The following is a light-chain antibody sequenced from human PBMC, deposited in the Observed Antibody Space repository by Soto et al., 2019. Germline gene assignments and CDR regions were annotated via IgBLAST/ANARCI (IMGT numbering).Light chain of an antibody. J-gene: IGKJ1*01. V-gene: IGKV3-15*01. Sequence: EIVMTQSPATLSVSPGERATLSFRASQSVGGNLAWYQQRPGQAPRLLIYGASTRATGIPARFSGSGSGTEFTLTISSLQSEDFAVYYCQQYNNWPPVTFGQGTKVDIK. CDR1: QSVGGN. CDR3: QQYNNWPPVT. CDR2: GAS.